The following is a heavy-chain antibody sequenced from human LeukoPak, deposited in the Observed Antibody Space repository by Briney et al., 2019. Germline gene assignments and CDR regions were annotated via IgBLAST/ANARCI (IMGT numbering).Heavy chain of an antibody. D-gene: IGHD3-10*01. J-gene: IGHJ4*02. CDR1: GFSFSNSA. CDR2: IGGGGSS. CDR3: VKGVTMVRGSREFDY. V-gene: IGHV3-23*01. Sequence: PGGSLRLSCTASGFSFSNSAMTWVRQAPGKGLEWVSSIGGGGSSYYAGSVKGRFTISRDNSKNTVYLQMNNLRAAHTAIFYCVKGVTMVRGSREFDYWGQGTLVTVSS.